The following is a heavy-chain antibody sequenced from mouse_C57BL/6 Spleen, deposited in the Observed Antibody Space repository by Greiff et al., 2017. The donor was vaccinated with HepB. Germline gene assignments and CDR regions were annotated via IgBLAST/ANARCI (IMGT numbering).Heavy chain of an antibody. J-gene: IGHJ4*01. V-gene: IGHV1-81*01. CDR2: IYPRSGNT. CDR3: ARRYYGTYYYAMDY. CDR1: GYTFTSYG. Sequence: QVQLQQSGAELARPGASVKLSCKASGYTFTSYGISWVKQRTGQGLEWIGEIYPRSGNTYYNEKFKGKATLTADKPSSTAYMELRSLTSEDSAVYFCARRYYGTYYYAMDYWGQGTSVTVSS. D-gene: IGHD1-1*01.